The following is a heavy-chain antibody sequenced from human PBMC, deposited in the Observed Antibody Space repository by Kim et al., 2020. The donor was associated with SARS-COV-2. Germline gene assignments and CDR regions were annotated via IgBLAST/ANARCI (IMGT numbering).Heavy chain of an antibody. V-gene: IGHV1-69*13. CDR1: GGTFSSYA. Sequence: SVKVSCKASGGTFSSYAISWVRQAPGQGLEWMGGIIPIFGTANYAQKFQGRVTITADESTSTAYMELSSLRSEDTAVYYCARDRRGSYSFGNWFDPWGQGTLVTVSS. CDR3: ARDRRGSYSFGNWFDP. CDR2: IIPIFGTA. D-gene: IGHD3-16*01. J-gene: IGHJ5*02.